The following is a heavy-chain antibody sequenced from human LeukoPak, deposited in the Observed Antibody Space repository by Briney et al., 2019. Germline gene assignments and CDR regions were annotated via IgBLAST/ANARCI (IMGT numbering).Heavy chain of an antibody. V-gene: IGHV3-21*01. CDR2: ISSSSSYI. CDR3: ARDVGSLYQLLTPYFDY. D-gene: IGHD2-2*01. Sequence: PGGSLRLSCAASGFTFSSYSMNWVRQAPGKGLEWVSSISSSSSYIYYADSVKGRFTISRDNAKNSLYLQMNSLRAEDTAVYYCARDVGSLYQLLTPYFDYWGQGTLVTVSS. J-gene: IGHJ4*02. CDR1: GFTFSSYS.